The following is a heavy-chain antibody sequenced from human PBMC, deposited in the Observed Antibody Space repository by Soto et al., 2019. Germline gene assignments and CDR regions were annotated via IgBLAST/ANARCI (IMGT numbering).Heavy chain of an antibody. CDR1: GGSISSYY. D-gene: IGHD6-6*01. CDR3: ARGEGSSSPYYYYYYMDV. J-gene: IGHJ6*03. V-gene: IGHV4-59*01. Sequence: ASETLSLTCTVSGGSISSYYWSWIRQPPGKGLEWIGYIYYSGSTNYNPSLKSRVTISVGTSKNQFSLKLSSVTAADTAVYYCARGEGSSSPYYYYYYMDVWGKGTTVTVSS. CDR2: IYYSGST.